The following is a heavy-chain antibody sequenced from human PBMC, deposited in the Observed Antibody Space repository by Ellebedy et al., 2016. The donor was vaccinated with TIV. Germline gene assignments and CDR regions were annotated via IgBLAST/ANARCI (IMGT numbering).Heavy chain of an antibody. CDR2: LYSGGST. Sequence: GESLKISCAASGFTVSSNYMSWVRQAPGKGLEWVSILYSGGSTYYADSVKGRFTISRDNSKNTWYLQMNSLRAEDTAVYYCARDHEDSYASGNGMDIWGQGTTVTVSS. J-gene: IGHJ6*02. CDR3: ARDHEDSYASGNGMDI. V-gene: IGHV3-66*01. D-gene: IGHD3-10*01. CDR1: GFTVSSNY.